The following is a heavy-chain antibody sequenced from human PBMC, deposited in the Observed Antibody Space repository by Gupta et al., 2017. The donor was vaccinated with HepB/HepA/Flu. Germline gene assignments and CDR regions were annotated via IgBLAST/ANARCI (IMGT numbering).Heavy chain of an antibody. D-gene: IGHD7-27*01. CDR2: ISGSGDKT. CDR1: GFTFRNYA. Sequence: EVQLLESGGGLVQPGGSLRLSCAASGFTFRNYAMTWVRLAPGKGLEWVSEISGSGDKTYYAESVKGRFTISRDNSKNTLYLQMHNLRAEDTALYHCVKDLTGTYGDYFDYWGQGTLVTVSS. V-gene: IGHV3-23*01. J-gene: IGHJ4*02. CDR3: VKDLTGTYGDYFDY.